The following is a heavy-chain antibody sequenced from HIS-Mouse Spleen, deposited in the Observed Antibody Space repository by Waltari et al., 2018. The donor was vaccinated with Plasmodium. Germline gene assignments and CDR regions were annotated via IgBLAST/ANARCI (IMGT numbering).Heavy chain of an antibody. CDR1: GITFSSYS. D-gene: IGHD1-7*01. Sequence: EVQLVESGGGLVKPGGSLRLSCAASGITFSSYSMNWVRQAPGNGLEWVSSISSSSSYKYYADSVKGRFTISRDNAKNSLYLQMNSLRAEDTAVYYCARDHNWNYDYWGQGTLVTVSS. CDR2: ISSSSSYK. V-gene: IGHV3-21*01. J-gene: IGHJ4*02. CDR3: ARDHNWNYDY.